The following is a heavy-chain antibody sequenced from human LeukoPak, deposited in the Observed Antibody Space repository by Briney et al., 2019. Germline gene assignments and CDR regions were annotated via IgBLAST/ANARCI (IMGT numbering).Heavy chain of an antibody. V-gene: IGHV4-31*03. J-gene: IGHJ3*02. CDR1: GGSISSGGYY. CDR3: ARGRDIVVVPAANPSGYAFDI. D-gene: IGHD2-2*01. Sequence: PSETLSLTCTVSGGSISSGGYYWSWIRQHPGKGLEWIGYIYYSGSTYYNPSLKSRVTISVDTSKNQFSLKLSSVTAADTAVYYCARGRDIVVVPAANPSGYAFDIWGQGTMVTVS. CDR2: IYYSGST.